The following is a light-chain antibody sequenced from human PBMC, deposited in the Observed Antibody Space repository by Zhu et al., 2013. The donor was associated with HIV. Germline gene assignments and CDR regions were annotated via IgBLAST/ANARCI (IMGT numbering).Light chain of an antibody. CDR3: QQRSNWPTWT. V-gene: IGKV3-11*01. CDR2: GAS. CDR1: QTVSYRH. J-gene: IGKJ1*01. Sequence: EVVLMQSPGTLSLSPGERATLSCRASQTVSYRHIAWYQQKPGQPPRLLIYGASTRATGVPARFSGSGSGTDFTLTISSLEPEDFAVYYCQQRSNWPTWTFGQGTKVEIK.